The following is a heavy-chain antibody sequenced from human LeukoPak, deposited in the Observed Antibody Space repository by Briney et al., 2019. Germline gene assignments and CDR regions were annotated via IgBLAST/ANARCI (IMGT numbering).Heavy chain of an antibody. D-gene: IGHD4-11*01. CDR1: GFTFHNFA. V-gene: IGHV3-30*04. Sequence: PGGSLRLSCVASGFTFHNFAMHWVRQAPGKGLEWVAVISNDERNKYYTDSVKGRFTISRDNSKNTVYLQMNSLRTEDTAVYYCARDSDYRDYYYMDVWGKGTTVTVSS. J-gene: IGHJ6*03. CDR3: ARDSDYRDYYYMDV. CDR2: ISNDERNK.